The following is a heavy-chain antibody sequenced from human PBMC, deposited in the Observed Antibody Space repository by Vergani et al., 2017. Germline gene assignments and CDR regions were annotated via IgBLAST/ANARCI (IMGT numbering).Heavy chain of an antibody. CDR1: GGSFSGYY. CDR2: INHSGST. D-gene: IGHD6-19*01. CDR3: ARQLVGYSSGWYGYFDL. J-gene: IGHJ2*01. V-gene: IGHV4-34*01. Sequence: QVQLQQWGAGLLKPSETLSLTCAVYGGSFSGYYWSWIRQPPGKGLEWIGEINHSGSTNYNPSLKSRVTISVDTSKNQFSLKLSSVTAADTAVYYCARQLVGYSSGWYGYFDLWGRGTLVTVSS.